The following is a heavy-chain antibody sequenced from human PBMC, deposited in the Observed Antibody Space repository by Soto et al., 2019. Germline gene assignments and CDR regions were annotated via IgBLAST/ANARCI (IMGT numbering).Heavy chain of an antibody. D-gene: IGHD2-2*01. Sequence: QVQLVQSGAEVKKPGASVKVSCKASGYTFTSYGISWVRQAPGQGLEWMGWISAYNGNTNYAQKLQGRVTMTTDTSTSTAYMELRSLRSDVTAVYYCARVASCFRCVYYYYGMDVWGQGTTVTVSS. V-gene: IGHV1-18*04. CDR1: GYTFTSYG. CDR2: ISAYNGNT. J-gene: IGHJ6*02. CDR3: ARVASCFRCVYYYYGMDV.